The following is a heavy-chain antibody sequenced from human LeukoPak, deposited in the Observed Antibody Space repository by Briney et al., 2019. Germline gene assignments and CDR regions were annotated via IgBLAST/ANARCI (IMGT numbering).Heavy chain of an antibody. CDR3: ASLSSSWSKAAVAGTSNDY. D-gene: IGHD6-19*01. V-gene: IGHV3-21*01. J-gene: IGHJ4*02. Sequence: GGSLRLSCAASGFTFSSYSMNWVRQAPGKGLEWVSSISSSSSYIYYADSEKGRFTISRDNAKNSLYLQMNSLRAEDTAVYYCASLSSSWSKAAVAGTSNDYWGQGTLVTVSS. CDR2: ISSSSSYI. CDR1: GFTFSSYS.